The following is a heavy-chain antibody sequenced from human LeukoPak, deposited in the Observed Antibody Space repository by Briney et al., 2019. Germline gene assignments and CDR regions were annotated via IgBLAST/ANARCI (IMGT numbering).Heavy chain of an antibody. J-gene: IGHJ4*02. CDR3: TREYYFDSSDYYYDSH. Sequence: GRSLRLSCTASGFTFVDYPMSWVRQAPGKGLEWIGFIRSKANGGTREYAASVKGRFTISRDDPKSIAYLQMNSLRTEDTAVSYCTREYYFDSSDYYYDSHWGQGTLVTVSS. CDR2: IRSKANGGTR. CDR1: GFTFVDYP. D-gene: IGHD3-22*01. V-gene: IGHV3-49*04.